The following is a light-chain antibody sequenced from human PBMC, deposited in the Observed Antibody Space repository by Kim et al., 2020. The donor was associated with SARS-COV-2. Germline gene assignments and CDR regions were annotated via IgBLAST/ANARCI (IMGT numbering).Light chain of an antibody. V-gene: IGLV1-51*01. CDR1: SSNVGNNY. CDR3: GTRDSRLSPYV. CDR2: ANN. J-gene: IGLJ1*01. Sequence: GQKVTISCSGSSSNVGNNYVSCYQQLPGTAAKLLIYANNQRPSGVPDRFSGSKSGTSATLGITGLQTGDEGDYYCGTRDSRLSPYVFGTGTKVTVL.